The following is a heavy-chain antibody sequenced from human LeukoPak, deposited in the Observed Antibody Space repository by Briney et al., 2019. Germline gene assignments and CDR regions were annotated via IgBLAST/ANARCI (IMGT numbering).Heavy chain of an antibody. CDR1: GGSFSGYY. Sequence: PSETLSLTCAVYGGSFSGYYWSWIRQPPGKGLEWIGEINHSGSTNYNPSLKSRVTISVDTSKNQFSLKLSSVTAADTAVYYCARGRTMVRGRSWFDPWGQATLVTVSS. V-gene: IGHV4-34*01. D-gene: IGHD3-10*01. CDR2: INHSGST. CDR3: ARGRTMVRGRSWFDP. J-gene: IGHJ5*02.